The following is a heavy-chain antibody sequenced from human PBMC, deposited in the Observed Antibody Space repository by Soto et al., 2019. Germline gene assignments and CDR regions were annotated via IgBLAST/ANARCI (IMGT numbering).Heavy chain of an antibody. J-gene: IGHJ4*02. CDR3: ARAPRTYDFPYYSDF. Sequence: GGSLRLSCAASGFTFSAYAFTWVRQTPGKGLEWVSSISEASGGPYYSRSLKGRFTISRDDSKGTVSLQMTGLTDDDTAVYYCARAPRTYDFPYYSDFWGQGTLVTVSS. CDR1: GFTFSAYA. D-gene: IGHD3-3*01. V-gene: IGHV3-23*01. CDR2: ISEASGGP.